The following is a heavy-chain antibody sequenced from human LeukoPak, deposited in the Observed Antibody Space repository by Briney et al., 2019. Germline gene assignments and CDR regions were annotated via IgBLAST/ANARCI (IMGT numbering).Heavy chain of an antibody. J-gene: IGHJ5*02. Sequence: GGSLRLSCAASGFTFSSYWMSWVRQAPGKGLEWVANIKQDGSEKYYVDSVKGRFTISRDNAKNSLYLQMNSLRAEDTAVYYCARDDCSSISCYHNWFDPWGHGTLVTVSS. V-gene: IGHV3-7*01. D-gene: IGHD2-2*01. CDR2: IKQDGSEK. CDR1: GFTFSSYW. CDR3: ARDDCSSISCYHNWFDP.